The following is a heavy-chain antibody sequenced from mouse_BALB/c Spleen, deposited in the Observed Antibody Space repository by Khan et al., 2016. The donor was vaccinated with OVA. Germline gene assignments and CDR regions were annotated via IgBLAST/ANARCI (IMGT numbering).Heavy chain of an antibody. Sequence: VQLQQSGAELMRPGASVKLSCKTSGYIFTSYWIHWVKQRSGQGLEWIARIYPGTDNTYYNEKFKDKATLTADKSSTTAYMQLSSLKSEDDAVYCCAREEPLYYFDYWCQGTPLTVSS. CDR1: GYIFTSYW. CDR2: IYPGTDNT. CDR3: AREEPLYYFDY. V-gene: IGHV1S132*01. D-gene: IGHD6-1*01. J-gene: IGHJ2*01.